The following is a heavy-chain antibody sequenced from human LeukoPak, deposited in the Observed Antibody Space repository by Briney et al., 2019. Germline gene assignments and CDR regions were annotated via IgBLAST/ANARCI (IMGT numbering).Heavy chain of an antibody. D-gene: IGHD4-17*01. CDR1: GYTLTELS. CDR2: FDPEDGET. V-gene: IGHV1-24*01. J-gene: IGHJ5*02. Sequence: ASVKVSCKVSGYTLTELSMHWVRQAPGKGLEWMGGFDPEDGETIYAQKFQGRVTMTEDTSTDTAYMELSSLRSEDTAVYYCATVPHTVTTGWADPWGQGTLVTVSS. CDR3: ATVPHTVTTGWADP.